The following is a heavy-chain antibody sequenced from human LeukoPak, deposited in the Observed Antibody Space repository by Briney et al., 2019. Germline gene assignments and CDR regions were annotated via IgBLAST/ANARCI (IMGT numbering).Heavy chain of an antibody. D-gene: IGHD2-21*01. CDR2: IIPIYNPV. Sequence: SVKVSCKTSGGTFSSYAFSWMRQAPGQGLEWVGRIIPIYNPVDYTQRFQGRVTITADESTNIVYLELSSLRYDDTAVYYCASQAILTWFDPWGQGTLVTVSS. CDR3: ASQAILTWFDP. CDR1: GGTFSSYA. J-gene: IGHJ5*02. V-gene: IGHV1-69*13.